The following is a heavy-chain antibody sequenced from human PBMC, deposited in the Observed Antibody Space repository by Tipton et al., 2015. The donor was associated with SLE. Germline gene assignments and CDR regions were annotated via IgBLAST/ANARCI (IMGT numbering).Heavy chain of an antibody. D-gene: IGHD1-26*01. Sequence: LRLSCAVYGRSFIGSYWSWIRQPAGKGLEWIGRIYTSGSTNYNPSLKSRVTISVDTSRNQFSLELSSVTAADTAVYYCATGYGGSYSYYYYMDVWGKGTTVTV. V-gene: IGHV4-59*10. CDR2: IYTSGST. CDR3: ATGYGGSYSYYYYMDV. CDR1: GRSFIGSY. J-gene: IGHJ6*03.